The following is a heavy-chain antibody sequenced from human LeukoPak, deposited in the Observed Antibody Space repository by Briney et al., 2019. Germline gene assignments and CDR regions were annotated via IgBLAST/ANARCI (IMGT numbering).Heavy chain of an antibody. D-gene: IGHD1-26*01. Sequence: ASVKVSRKASGGTFSSYAISWVRQAPGQGLEWMGGIIPIFGTANYAQKFQGRVTITTDESTSTAYMELSSLRSEDTAVYYCARVVWELLNGGGYFDYWGQGTLVTVSS. CDR1: GGTFSSYA. CDR2: IIPIFGTA. V-gene: IGHV1-69*05. J-gene: IGHJ4*02. CDR3: ARVVWELLNGGGYFDY.